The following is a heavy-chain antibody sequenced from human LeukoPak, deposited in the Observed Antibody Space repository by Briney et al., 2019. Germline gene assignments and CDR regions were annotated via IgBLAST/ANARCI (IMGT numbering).Heavy chain of an antibody. Sequence: GGSLRLSCAASGFTFSSYSMNWVRQAPGKGLEWVSSISSSSSYIYYADSVKGRFTISRDNAKNSLYLQMNSLRAEDTAVYYCARVMGSYDYVWGSYRYYFDYWGQGTLVTVPS. J-gene: IGHJ4*02. D-gene: IGHD3-16*02. V-gene: IGHV3-21*01. CDR3: ARVMGSYDYVWGSYRYYFDY. CDR2: ISSSSSYI. CDR1: GFTFSSYS.